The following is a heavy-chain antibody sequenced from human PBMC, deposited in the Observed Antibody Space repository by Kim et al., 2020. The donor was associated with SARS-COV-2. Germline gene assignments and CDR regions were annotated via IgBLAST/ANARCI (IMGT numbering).Heavy chain of an antibody. V-gene: IGHV4-61*01. CDR2: IYYSGST. CDR3: ARDQRGFDY. Sequence: SETLSLTCTVSGGSVSSGRYYWSWIRQPPGKGLEWIGYIYYSGSTNYNPSLKSRVTISVDTSKNQFSLKLSSVTAADTAVYYCARDQRGFDYWGQGTLVTVSS. J-gene: IGHJ4*02. CDR1: GGSVSSGRYY.